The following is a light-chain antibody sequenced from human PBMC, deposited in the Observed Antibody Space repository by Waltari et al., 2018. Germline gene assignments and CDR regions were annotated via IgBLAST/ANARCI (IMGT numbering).Light chain of an antibody. CDR1: QDISNW. Sequence: DIQMTQSPSSVSASVGDRVTITCRASQDISNWLAWYQQKPGKGPNLLIFGAFTLQGGVPSRFSGSGSGTDFTLTISGLQPEDSATYFCQQRSSFPPTFGQGTKVEIK. CDR2: GAF. CDR3: QQRSSFPPT. V-gene: IGKV1-12*01. J-gene: IGKJ1*01.